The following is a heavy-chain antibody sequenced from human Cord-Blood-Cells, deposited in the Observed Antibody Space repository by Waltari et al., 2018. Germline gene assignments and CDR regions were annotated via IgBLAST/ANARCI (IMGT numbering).Heavy chain of an antibody. Sequence: EVQLVESGGGLVQPGRSLRLSCAASGFTFDDYAMHWVRQAPGKGLEWVSGISWNSGSIGYADSVKGRFTISRDNAKNSLDLQMNSLRAEDTALYYCAKDNFAFDIWGQGTMVTVSS. CDR3: AKDNFAFDI. D-gene: IGHD1-1*01. CDR2: ISWNSGSI. J-gene: IGHJ3*02. CDR1: GFTFDDYA. V-gene: IGHV3-9*01.